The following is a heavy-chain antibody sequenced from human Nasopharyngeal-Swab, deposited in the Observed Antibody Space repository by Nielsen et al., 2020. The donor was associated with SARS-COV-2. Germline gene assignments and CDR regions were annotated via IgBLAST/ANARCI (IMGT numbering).Heavy chain of an antibody. Sequence: GVLKISCAASGFTFSNYDMNWVRQAPGKGLECLSYISSTSGTMYYADSVKGRFTISRDNAKNSLYLQMNSLRAEDTAVYYCARDGDYSGWELTDYWGQGTLVTVSS. V-gene: IGHV3-48*04. CDR2: ISSTSGTM. CDR3: ARDGDYSGWELTDY. D-gene: IGHD1-26*01. CDR1: GFTFSNYD. J-gene: IGHJ4*02.